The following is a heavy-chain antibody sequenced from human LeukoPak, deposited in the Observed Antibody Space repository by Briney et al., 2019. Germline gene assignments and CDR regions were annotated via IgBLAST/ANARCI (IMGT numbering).Heavy chain of an antibody. CDR3: AAASIGELYDAFDI. D-gene: IGHD3-10*01. CDR1: GFTFTSSA. V-gene: IGHV1-58*02. Sequence: GTSEKVSCKASGFTFTSSAMQWVRQARGQRLEWIGWIVVGSGNTNYAQKFQERVTITRDMSTSTAYMELSSLRSEDTAVYYCAAASIGELYDAFDIWGQGTMVTVSS. J-gene: IGHJ3*02. CDR2: IVVGSGNT.